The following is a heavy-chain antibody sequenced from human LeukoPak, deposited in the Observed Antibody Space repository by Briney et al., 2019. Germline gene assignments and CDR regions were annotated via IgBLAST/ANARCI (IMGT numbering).Heavy chain of an antibody. CDR1: GFTFSDYY. J-gene: IGHJ4*02. CDR3: ARDGIAAAGTHIDY. Sequence: PGGSLRLSCAASGFTFSDYYMSWIRQAPGKGLEWVSYISSSSSYTNYVDSVKGRFTISRDNAKNSLYLQMNSLRAEDTAVYYCARDGIAAAGTHIDYWGQGTLVTVSS. V-gene: IGHV3-11*06. D-gene: IGHD6-13*01. CDR2: ISSSSSYT.